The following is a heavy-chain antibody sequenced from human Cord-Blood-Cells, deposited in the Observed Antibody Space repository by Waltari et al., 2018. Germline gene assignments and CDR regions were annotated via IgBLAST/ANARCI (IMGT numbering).Heavy chain of an antibody. J-gene: IGHJ4*02. CDR3: ARQRRFASGPTVATIDY. D-gene: IGHD5-12*01. CDR1: GGSISSSSYS. Sequence: QLQLQESGPGLVKPSETLSLTCTVSGGSISSSSYSWGWIRQPPGKGLEWIGSIYYSGSTYYTPDLKSRVTIAVDTSKNQFSLKLSSVTAADTAVYYCARQRRFASGPTVATIDYWGQGTLVTVSS. V-gene: IGHV4-39*01. CDR2: IYYSGST.